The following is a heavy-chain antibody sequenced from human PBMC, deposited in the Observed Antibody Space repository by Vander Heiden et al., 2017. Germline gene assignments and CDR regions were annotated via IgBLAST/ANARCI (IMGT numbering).Heavy chain of an antibody. D-gene: IGHD1-26*01. Sequence: WIRHTPGRELEWFGSIYYSRTTYYNPSLKSRVTISVDTSKNQFSLKLSSVTAADTAVYYCARHGIVGALFDYWGQGTMVTVSS. CDR3: ARHGIVGALFDY. V-gene: IGHV4-39*01. CDR2: IYYSRTT. J-gene: IGHJ4*02.